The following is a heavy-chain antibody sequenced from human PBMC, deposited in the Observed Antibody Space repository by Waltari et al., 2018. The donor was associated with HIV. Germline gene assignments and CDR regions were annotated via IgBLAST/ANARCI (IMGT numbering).Heavy chain of an antibody. D-gene: IGHD3-3*01. CDR2: IYTSGST. J-gene: IGHJ5*02. Sequence: QVQLQESGPGLVKPSQTLSLTCTVSGGSISSGSYYWSWIRQPAGKGLELIGRIYTSGSTNYNPSLKSRVTISVDTSKNQFSLKLRSVTAADTSVYYCARAYYDFWSGTGSSGNWFDPWGQGTLVTVSS. CDR1: GGSISSGSYY. V-gene: IGHV4-61*02. CDR3: ARAYYDFWSGTGSSGNWFDP.